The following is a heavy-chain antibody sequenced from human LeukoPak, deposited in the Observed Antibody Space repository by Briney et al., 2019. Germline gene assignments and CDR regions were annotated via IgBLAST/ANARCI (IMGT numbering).Heavy chain of an antibody. Sequence: GGSLRLSCAASGFTFSSYAMSWVRQAPGKGLEWVSAISGSGDSTYYGDSVKGRFTISRDNSKNTLYLQMNSLRAEDTAVYYCAKTRPLDSSSWSHGDYWGQGTLVTVSP. CDR1: GFTFSSYA. V-gene: IGHV3-23*01. J-gene: IGHJ4*02. CDR2: ISGSGDST. CDR3: AKTRPLDSSSWSHGDY. D-gene: IGHD6-13*01.